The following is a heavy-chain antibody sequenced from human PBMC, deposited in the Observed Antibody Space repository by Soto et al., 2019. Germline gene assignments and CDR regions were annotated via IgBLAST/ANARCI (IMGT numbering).Heavy chain of an antibody. V-gene: IGHV1-69*13. Sequence: ASVKVSCKASGGTFSSYAISWVRQAPGQGLEWMGGIIPIFGTANYAQKFQGRVTITADESTSTAYMELSSLRSEDTAVYYCASRDYDFWSGYYPLRYYSPGMDVWGQGTTVTVSS. CDR3: ASRDYDFWSGYYPLRYYSPGMDV. CDR2: IIPIFGTA. D-gene: IGHD3-3*01. CDR1: GGTFSSYA. J-gene: IGHJ6*02.